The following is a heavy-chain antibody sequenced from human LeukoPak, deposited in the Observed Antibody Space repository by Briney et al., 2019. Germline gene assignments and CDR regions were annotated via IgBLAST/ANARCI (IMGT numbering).Heavy chain of an antibody. CDR3: AKEIYSSSWSPDDY. V-gene: IGHV3-48*03. J-gene: IGHJ4*02. CDR2: ISSSGSTI. CDR1: GFTFSSYE. D-gene: IGHD6-13*01. Sequence: GGSLRLSCAASGFTFSSYEMNWVRQAPGKGLEWVSYISSSGSTIYYADSVKGRFTISRDNAKNSLYLQMNSLRAEDTAVYYCAKEIYSSSWSPDDYWGQGTLVTVSS.